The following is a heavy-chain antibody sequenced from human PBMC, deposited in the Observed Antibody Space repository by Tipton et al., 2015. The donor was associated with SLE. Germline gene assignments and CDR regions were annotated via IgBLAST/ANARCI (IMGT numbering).Heavy chain of an antibody. CDR1: GGSFSGYY. J-gene: IGHJ4*02. D-gene: IGHD6-19*01. CDR3: ARHEGSGWYYFDY. Sequence: LRLSCAVYGGSFSGYYWSWIRQPPGKGLEWIGEINHSGSTNYNPSLKSRVTISVDTSKNQFSLKLSSVTAADTAVYYCARHEGSGWYYFDYWGQGTLVTVSS. CDR2: INHSGST. V-gene: IGHV4-34*01.